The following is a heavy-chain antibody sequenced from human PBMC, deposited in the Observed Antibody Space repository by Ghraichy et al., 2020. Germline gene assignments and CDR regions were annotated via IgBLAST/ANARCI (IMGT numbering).Heavy chain of an antibody. CDR1: GFTVSSNY. J-gene: IGHJ4*02. D-gene: IGHD3-22*01. Sequence: RGSLRLSCAASGFTVSSNYMSWVRQAPGKGLEWVSVIYSGGSTYYADSVKGRFTISRDNSKNTLYLQMNSLRAEDTAVYYCAREPTYYYDSSGYYYGGAFDYWGQGTLVTVSS. V-gene: IGHV3-53*01. CDR3: AREPTYYYDSSGYYYGGAFDY. CDR2: IYSGGST.